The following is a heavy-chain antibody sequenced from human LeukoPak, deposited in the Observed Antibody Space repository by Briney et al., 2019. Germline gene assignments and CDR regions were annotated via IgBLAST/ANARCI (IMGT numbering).Heavy chain of an antibody. CDR1: GYTFTGYY. D-gene: IGHD1-26*01. CDR2: INPNSGGT. CDR3: ARDRRYSGSIFDY. Sequence: ASVKVSCKASGYTFTGYYMHWVRQAPGQGLGWVGWINPNSGGTNYAQKFQGWVTMTRDTSISTAYMELSRLRSDDTAVYYCARDRRYSGSIFDYWGQGTLVTVSS. V-gene: IGHV1-2*04. J-gene: IGHJ4*02.